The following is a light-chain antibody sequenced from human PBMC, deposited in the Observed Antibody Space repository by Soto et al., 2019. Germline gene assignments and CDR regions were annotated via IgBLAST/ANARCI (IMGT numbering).Light chain of an antibody. Sequence: EIVLTQSPGTLSLSPGERANLSCRASLSVSSSYLAWYQQKPGQAPRHLIYGASSRATGMPDRFSGSGSGTDFTLTISRLEPEDFAVYYCQQYGISPGTFGQGTKVEIK. V-gene: IGKV3-20*01. CDR3: QQYGISPGT. J-gene: IGKJ1*01. CDR2: GAS. CDR1: LSVSSSY.